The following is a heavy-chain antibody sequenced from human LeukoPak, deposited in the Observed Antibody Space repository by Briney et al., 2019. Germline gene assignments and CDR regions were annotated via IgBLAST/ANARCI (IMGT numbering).Heavy chain of an antibody. CDR2: IKQDGSEK. CDR1: GFTFSSYW. Sequence: GGSLRLSCAASGFTFSSYWMSWVRQAPGKGLEWVANIKQDGSEKYYVDSVKGRFTISRDNAKNSLYLQMNSLRAEDTAVYYCAKDRSDTAKHAFDIWGQGTMVTVSS. CDR3: AKDRSDTAKHAFDI. V-gene: IGHV3-7*03. J-gene: IGHJ3*02. D-gene: IGHD3-22*01.